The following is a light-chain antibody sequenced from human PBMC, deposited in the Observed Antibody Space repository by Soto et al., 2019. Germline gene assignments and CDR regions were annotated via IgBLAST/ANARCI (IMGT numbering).Light chain of an antibody. Sequence: DIQVTQSPSSLSASVRYRITITCRASQSISSYLNWYQQKPGKAPKLLIYAAASLQSGVPSRFSGSGSGTDFSLTISSLQPEDFATYYCQQANSFPITFGQGTRLEIK. CDR3: QQANSFPIT. V-gene: IGKV1-39*01. CDR2: AAA. J-gene: IGKJ5*01. CDR1: QSISSY.